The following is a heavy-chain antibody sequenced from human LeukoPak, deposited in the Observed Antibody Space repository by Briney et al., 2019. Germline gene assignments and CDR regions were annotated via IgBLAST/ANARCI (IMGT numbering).Heavy chain of an antibody. CDR3: ARSVEGYCSGGSCYSYYYYMDV. V-gene: IGHV4-4*02. J-gene: IGHJ6*03. D-gene: IGHD2-15*01. CDR1: GGSISSSNW. Sequence: SETLSLTCAVSGGSISSSNWWSWVRQPPGKGLEWIGEIYHSGSTNYNPSLKSRVTISVDKSKNQSSLKLSSVTAADTAVYYCARSVEGYCSGGSCYSYYYYMDVWGKGTTVTVSS. CDR2: IYHSGST.